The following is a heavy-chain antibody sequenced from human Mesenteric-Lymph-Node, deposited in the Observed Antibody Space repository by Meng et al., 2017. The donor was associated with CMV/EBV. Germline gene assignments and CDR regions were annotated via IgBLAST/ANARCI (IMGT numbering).Heavy chain of an antibody. CDR3: ARDLLYSGSHGY. D-gene: IGHD1-26*01. Sequence: SVKVSCKASGGTFSSYAISWVRQAPGQGLEWMGGIIPIFGTANYAQKFQGRVTMTTDTSTSTAYMELRSLRSDDTAVYYCARDLLYSGSHGYWGQGTLVTVSS. CDR2: IIPIFGTA. V-gene: IGHV1-69*05. J-gene: IGHJ4*02. CDR1: GGTFSSYA.